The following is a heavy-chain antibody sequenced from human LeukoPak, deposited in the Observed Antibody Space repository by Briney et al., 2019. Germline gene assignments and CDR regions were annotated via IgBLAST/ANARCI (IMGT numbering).Heavy chain of an antibody. J-gene: IGHJ4*02. CDR3: ARDLLKHYDSSGNDY. Sequence: GGSLRLSCAASGFTVSSNYMSRVRQAPGKGLEWVSVIYSGGSTYYADSVKGRFTISRDNSKNTLYLQMNSLRAEDTAVYYCARDLLKHYDSSGNDYWGQGTLVTVSS. V-gene: IGHV3-66*01. D-gene: IGHD3-22*01. CDR1: GFTVSSNY. CDR2: IYSGGST.